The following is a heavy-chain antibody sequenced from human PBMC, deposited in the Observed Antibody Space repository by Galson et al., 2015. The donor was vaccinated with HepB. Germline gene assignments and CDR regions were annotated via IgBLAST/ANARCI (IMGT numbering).Heavy chain of an antibody. CDR1: GFIFSTYA. V-gene: IGHV3-33*01. CDR3: ARAGREELDYDDSSAFMFHGMDV. Sequence: SLRLSCAASGFIFSTYAFHWVRRAPGKGLEWVAVIWYDGSNKFYADSVKGRFTISRDNSKNTVYLQMNSLRAEDTSIYYCARAGREELDYDDSSAFMFHGMDVWGQGTTVSVSS. CDR2: IWYDGSNK. D-gene: IGHD3-22*01. J-gene: IGHJ6*02.